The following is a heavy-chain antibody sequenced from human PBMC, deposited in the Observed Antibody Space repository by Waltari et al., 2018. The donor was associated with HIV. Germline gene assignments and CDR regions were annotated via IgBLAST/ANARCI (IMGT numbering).Heavy chain of an antibody. CDR1: GFTFSNAW. V-gene: IGHV3-15*01. Sequence: EVQLVESGGGLVKPGGSLRLSCAASGFTFSNAWMSWVRQAPGKGLEWVGRSKSKTDGGTTDYAAPVKGRFTISRDDSKNTLYLQMNSLKTEDTAVYYCTTDRGFDPWGQGTLVTVSS. CDR2: SKSKTDGGTT. J-gene: IGHJ5*02. CDR3: TTDRGFDP.